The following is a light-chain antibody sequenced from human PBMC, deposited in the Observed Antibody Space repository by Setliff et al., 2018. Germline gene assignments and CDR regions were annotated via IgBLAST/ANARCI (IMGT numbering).Light chain of an antibody. J-gene: IGLJ1*01. Sequence: QSALTQPPSASVSPGQSVTISCTGTSSDIGGYNYVSWYQQHPGKAPKLMTYEDNKRPSGVPDRFSGSKSGNTASLTVSGLQAEDEADYYCSSYAGSRNFYVFGTGTKV. CDR1: SSDIGGYNY. CDR2: EDN. CDR3: SSYAGSRNFYV. V-gene: IGLV2-8*01.